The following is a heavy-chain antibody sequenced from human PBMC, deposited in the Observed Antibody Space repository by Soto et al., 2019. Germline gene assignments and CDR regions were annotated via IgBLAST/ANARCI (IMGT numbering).Heavy chain of an antibody. CDR2: ISYDGSNK. D-gene: IGHD5-18*01. J-gene: IGHJ3*02. CDR1: GFTFSSYA. CDR3: AKRRGDSYVGAFDI. V-gene: IGHV3-30-3*01. Sequence: QVQLVEAGGGVVQPGGSLRLSCAASGFTFSSYAMHRVRQAPGKGLGWVAVISYDGSNKYYADSVKGRFTISRDNSKNTLYLQMNILRAEDTAVYYCAKRRGDSYVGAFDIWGQGTMVTVSS.